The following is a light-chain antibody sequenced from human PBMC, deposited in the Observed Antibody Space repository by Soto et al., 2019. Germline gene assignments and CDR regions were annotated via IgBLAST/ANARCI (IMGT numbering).Light chain of an antibody. V-gene: IGLV2-14*03. CDR3: NSYTGTSARYA. CDR1: SSDVGRYNY. Sequence: QAVVTQPASVSGSPGQSITISCTGTSSDVGRYNYVSWYQQYPGRAPKLIIFDVTNRPSGVSPRFSGSKSGNTASLTISGLQAADEADYYCNSYTGTSARYAFGTGTKLTVL. CDR2: DVT. J-gene: IGLJ1*01.